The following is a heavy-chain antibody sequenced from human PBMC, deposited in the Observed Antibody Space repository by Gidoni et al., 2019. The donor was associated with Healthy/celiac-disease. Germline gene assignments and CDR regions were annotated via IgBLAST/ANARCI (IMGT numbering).Heavy chain of an antibody. CDR3: ARDGATVTKSPLVGYFDY. D-gene: IGHD4-17*01. J-gene: IGHJ4*02. CDR2: IIPIFGTA. V-gene: IGHV1-69*01. Sequence: QVQLVQSGAEVKKPGSSVKVACKASGGTFSSYAISWVRQAPGQGLEWMGGIIPIFGTANYAQKFQGRVTITADESTSTAYMELSSLRSEDTAVYYCARDGATVTKSPLVGYFDYWGQGTLVTVSS. CDR1: GGTFSSYA.